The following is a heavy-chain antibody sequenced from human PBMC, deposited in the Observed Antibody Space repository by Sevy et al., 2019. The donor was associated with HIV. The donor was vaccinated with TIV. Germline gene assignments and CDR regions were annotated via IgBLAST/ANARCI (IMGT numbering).Heavy chain of an antibody. D-gene: IGHD3-3*01. CDR1: GFTFSSYA. CDR3: VKGGLTIFGVVIPGDAFDI. Sequence: GGSLRLSCSASGFTFSSYAMHWVRQAPGKGLEYVSAISSNGGSTYYADSVKGRFTISRDNSKNTLYLQMSSLRAEDTAGYYCVKGGLTIFGVVIPGDAFDIWGQGTMVTVSS. J-gene: IGHJ3*02. V-gene: IGHV3-64D*06. CDR2: ISSNGGST.